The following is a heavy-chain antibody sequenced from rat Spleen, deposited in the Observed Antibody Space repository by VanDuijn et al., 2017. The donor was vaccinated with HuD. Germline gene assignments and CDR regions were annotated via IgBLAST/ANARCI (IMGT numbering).Heavy chain of an antibody. CDR1: GFSLISNS. CDR2: ISTGGNT. D-gene: IGHD1-4*01. CDR3: AREELVPGWFAY. Sequence: QVQLKESGPGLVQPSQTLSLTCTVSGFSLISNSVSWVRQPPGKGLEWIAAISTGGNTYYNSGLKSRLGISRDTSKSQVFLKMSSLQTEDTATYYCAREELVPGWFAYWGQGTLVTVSS. V-gene: IGHV2-6*01. J-gene: IGHJ3*01.